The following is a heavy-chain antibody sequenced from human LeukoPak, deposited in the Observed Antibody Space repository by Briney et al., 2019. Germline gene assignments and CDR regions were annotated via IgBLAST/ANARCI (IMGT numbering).Heavy chain of an antibody. CDR1: GFTFDDYA. J-gene: IGHJ4*02. D-gene: IGHD2-15*01. CDR2: ISWNSGSI. V-gene: IGHV3-9*01. Sequence: GRSLRLSCAASGFTFDDYAMHWVRRAPGKGLEWVSGISWNSGSIGYADSVKGRFTISRDNAKNSLYLQMNSLRAEDTALYYCAKADCSGGSCYYFDYWGQGTLVTVSS. CDR3: AKADCSGGSCYYFDY.